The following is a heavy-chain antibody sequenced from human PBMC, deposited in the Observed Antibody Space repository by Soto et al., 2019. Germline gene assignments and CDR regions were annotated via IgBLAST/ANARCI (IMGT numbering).Heavy chain of an antibody. CDR1: GFTFSSYG. J-gene: IGHJ6*03. CDR2: IWYDGSNK. CDR3: ARDGCSSTSCYPYYYYMDV. D-gene: IGHD2-2*01. V-gene: IGHV3-33*01. Sequence: GGSLRLSCAASGFTFSSYGMHWVRQAPGKGLEWVAVIWYDGSNKYYADSVKGRFTISRDNSKNTLYLQMNSLRAEDTAVYYCARDGCSSTSCYPYYYYMDVWGKGTTVTVSS.